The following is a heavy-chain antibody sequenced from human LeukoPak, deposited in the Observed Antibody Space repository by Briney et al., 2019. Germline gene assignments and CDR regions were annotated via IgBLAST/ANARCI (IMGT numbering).Heavy chain of an antibody. Sequence: PSETLSLTCTVSGYSISSGYYWGWIRQPPGKGLEWIGSIYHSGSTYYNPSLKSRVTISVDTSKNQFSLKLSSVTAADTAVYYCAAYLSGCSSTSCSFYPGGWFDPWGQGTLVTVSS. D-gene: IGHD2-2*01. CDR3: AAYLSGCSSTSCSFYPGGWFDP. J-gene: IGHJ5*02. CDR1: GYSISSGYY. V-gene: IGHV4-38-2*02. CDR2: IYHSGST.